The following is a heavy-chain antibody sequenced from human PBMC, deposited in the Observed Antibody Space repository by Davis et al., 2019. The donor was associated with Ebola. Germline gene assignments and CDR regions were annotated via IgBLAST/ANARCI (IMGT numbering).Heavy chain of an antibody. CDR3: AKDITMVRGVIISSYYYYGMDV. Sequence: LKISCAASGFTFDDYAMHWVRQAPGKGLEWVSLISWDGGSTYYADSVKGRFTISRDNSKNSLYLQMNSLRAEDTALYYCAKDITMVRGVIISSYYYYGMDVWGQGTTVTVSS. J-gene: IGHJ6*02. D-gene: IGHD3-10*01. V-gene: IGHV3-43D*03. CDR2: ISWDGGST. CDR1: GFTFDDYA.